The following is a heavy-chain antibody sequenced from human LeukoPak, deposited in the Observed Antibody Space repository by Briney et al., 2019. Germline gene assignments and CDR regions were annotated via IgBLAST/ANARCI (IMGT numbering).Heavy chain of an antibody. Sequence: PSETLSLTCTVSGGSISSYYWGWIRQPPGKGLEWIGYIYYSGSTNYNPSLKSRVTISVDTSKNQFSLKLSSVTAADTAVYYCARGLYYDKTGAFDIWGQGTMVTVSS. V-gene: IGHV4-59*01. J-gene: IGHJ3*02. CDR3: ARGLYYDKTGAFDI. D-gene: IGHD3-22*01. CDR2: IYYSGST. CDR1: GGSISSYY.